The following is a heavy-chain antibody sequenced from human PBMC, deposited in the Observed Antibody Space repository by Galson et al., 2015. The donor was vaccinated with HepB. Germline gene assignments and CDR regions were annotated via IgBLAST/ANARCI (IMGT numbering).Heavy chain of an antibody. J-gene: IGHJ3*02. Sequence: PALVKPTQTLTLTCTVSGFSLSNARMGVSWIRQPPGKALEWLAHIFSNDEKSYSTSLKSRLTISKDTSKSQVVLTMTNMDPVDTATYYCARHDWGGPGKRAFDIWGQGTMVTVSS. D-gene: IGHD7-27*01. V-gene: IGHV2-26*01. CDR3: ARHDWGGPGKRAFDI. CDR2: IFSNDEK. CDR1: GFSLSNARMG.